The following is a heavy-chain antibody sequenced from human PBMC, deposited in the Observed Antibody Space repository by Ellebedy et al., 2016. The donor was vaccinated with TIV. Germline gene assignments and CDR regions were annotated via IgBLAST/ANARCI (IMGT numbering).Heavy chain of an antibody. J-gene: IGHJ4*02. D-gene: IGHD1-26*01. V-gene: IGHV3-48*02. Sequence: GESLKIPXAASGFPFSTYSMNWVRQAPGKGLEWVAFIRSSTNSISYADSVKGRFTISRDDAENSLYLQMNSLRDEDTAVYYCARGGAGFDSMNRELSFDSWGQGTLVAVSS. CDR2: IRSSTNSI. CDR3: ARGGAGFDSMNRELSFDS. CDR1: GFPFSTYS.